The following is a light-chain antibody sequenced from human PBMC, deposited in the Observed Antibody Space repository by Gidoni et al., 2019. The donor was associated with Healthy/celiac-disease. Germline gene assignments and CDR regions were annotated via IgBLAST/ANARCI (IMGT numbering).Light chain of an antibody. CDR3: MQALQTPRFT. CDR2: LGS. CDR1: QSLLHSNGYNY. V-gene: IGKV2-28*01. Sequence: DLVMTQSALSLLVTPGEPASISCRSSQSLLHSNGYNYLDWYLQKPGQSPQLLIYLGSNRASGVPDRFSGSGSGTDFTLKISRVEAEDVGVYYCMQALQTPRFTFGPGTKVDIK. J-gene: IGKJ3*01.